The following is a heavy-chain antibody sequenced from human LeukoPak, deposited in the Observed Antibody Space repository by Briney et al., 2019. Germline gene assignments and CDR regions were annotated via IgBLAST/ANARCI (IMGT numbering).Heavy chain of an antibody. CDR3: AHATRFGWFDP. V-gene: IGHV2-5*01. J-gene: IGHJ5*02. CDR1: GFSLSTSGVG. D-gene: IGHD3-16*01. CDR2: IYWNDDK. Sequence: SGPTLVNPTQTLTLTCTFSGFSLSTSGVGVGWIRQPPGKALEWLALIYWNDDKRYSPSLRTRLTITKDTSKNQVVLTMTNMDPVDTATYYCAHATRFGWFDPWGQGTLVTVSS.